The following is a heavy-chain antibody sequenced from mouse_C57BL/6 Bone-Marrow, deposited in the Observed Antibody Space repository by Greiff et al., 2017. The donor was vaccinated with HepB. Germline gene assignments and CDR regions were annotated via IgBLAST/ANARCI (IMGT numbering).Heavy chain of an antibody. Sequence: EVKVEESGGGLVKPGGSLKLSCAASGFTFSSYAMSWVRQTPEKRLEWVATISDGGSYTYYPDNVKGRFTISRDNAKNNLYLQMSHLKSEDTAMYYCARPIGDYWGQGTSVTVSS. CDR3: ARPIGDY. J-gene: IGHJ4*01. V-gene: IGHV5-4*03. CDR2: ISDGGSYT. CDR1: GFTFSSYA.